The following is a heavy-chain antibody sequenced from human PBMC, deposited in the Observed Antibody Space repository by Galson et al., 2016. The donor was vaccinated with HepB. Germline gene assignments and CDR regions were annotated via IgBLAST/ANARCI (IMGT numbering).Heavy chain of an antibody. CDR3: AKGGVVEWLRWSRGDYPDY. V-gene: IGHV1-8*01. CDR1: GYIFTSYD. D-gene: IGHD5-12*01. Sequence: SVKVSCKASGYIFTSYDIIWVRQATGQGLEWMGWMNPHTGDTGFAQNFKGRVTMSRNTSIRTAYMELSSLKCDDTAVYFCAKGGVVEWLRWSRGDYPDYWGQGTLVTVSS. J-gene: IGHJ4*02. CDR2: MNPHTGDT.